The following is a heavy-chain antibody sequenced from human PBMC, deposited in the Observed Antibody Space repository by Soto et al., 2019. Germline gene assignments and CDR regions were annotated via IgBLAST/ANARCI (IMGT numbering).Heavy chain of an antibody. J-gene: IGHJ6*03. CDR3: ARAYCSSTSCYAYYYYMDV. CDR2: IYSGGST. D-gene: IGHD2-2*01. CDR1: GFTVSSNY. Sequence: ESGGGLVQPGGSLRLSCAASGFTVSSNYMSWVRQAPGKGLEWVSVIYSGGSTYYADSVKGRFTISRHNSKNTLYLQMNSLRAEDTAVYYCARAYCSSTSCYAYYYYMDVWGKGTTVTVSS. V-gene: IGHV3-53*04.